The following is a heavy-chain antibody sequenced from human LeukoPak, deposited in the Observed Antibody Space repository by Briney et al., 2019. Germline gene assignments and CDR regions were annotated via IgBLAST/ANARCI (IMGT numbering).Heavy chain of an antibody. V-gene: IGHV1-46*01. J-gene: IGHJ4*02. CDR1: GYTFTSYY. CDR3: ARDRGRGRSGYDYFDY. Sequence: ASVKVSCKASGYTFTSYYMHWVRQAPGQGLEWMGIINPSGGSTSYAQKFQGRVTMTRDTSTSTVYMELSSLRSEDTAVYYCARDRGRGRSGYDYFDYWGRGTLVTVSS. CDR2: INPSGGST. D-gene: IGHD5-12*01.